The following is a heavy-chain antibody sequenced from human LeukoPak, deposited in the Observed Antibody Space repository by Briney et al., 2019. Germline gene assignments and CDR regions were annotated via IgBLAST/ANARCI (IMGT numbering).Heavy chain of an antibody. CDR2: ISTYNGDT. J-gene: IGHJ4*02. CDR3: ARSQWLENFDY. CDR1: GYTFTNYG. D-gene: IGHD6-19*01. Sequence: ASVKVSCKASGYTFTNYGISWVRQAPGQGLEWMGWISTYNGDTNYAQKVQGRVTMTTDTSTSTAYMELRSLRSDDTAVYYCARSQWLENFDYWGQGTLVTVSS. V-gene: IGHV1-18*01.